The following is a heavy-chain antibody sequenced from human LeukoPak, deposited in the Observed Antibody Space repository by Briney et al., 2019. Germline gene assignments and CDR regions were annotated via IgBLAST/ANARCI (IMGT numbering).Heavy chain of an antibody. V-gene: IGHV4-4*07. Sequence: SETLSLTCTVSGGSISSYYWSWIRQPAGKGLEWIGRMYTSGSINYNPSLKSRVTMSVDTSKNQFSLKVSSVTAADTAVYYCASARFLEWLSLGVRFDYWGQGTLVTVSS. CDR3: ASARFLEWLSLGVRFDY. J-gene: IGHJ4*02. CDR2: MYTSGSI. CDR1: GGSISSYY. D-gene: IGHD3-3*01.